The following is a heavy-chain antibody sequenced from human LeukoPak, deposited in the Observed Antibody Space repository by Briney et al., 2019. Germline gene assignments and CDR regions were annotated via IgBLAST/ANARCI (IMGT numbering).Heavy chain of an antibody. CDR2: TNHSGST. D-gene: IGHD5-18*01. Sequence: PSETLSLTCAVYGGSFSGYYWSWIRQPPGKGLEWIGETNHSGSTNYNPSLKSRVTISVDTSKNQFSLKLSSVTAADTAVYYCARGIEDTAMVTVWFDPWGQGTLVTVSS. V-gene: IGHV4-34*01. J-gene: IGHJ5*02. CDR3: ARGIEDTAMVTVWFDP. CDR1: GGSFSGYY.